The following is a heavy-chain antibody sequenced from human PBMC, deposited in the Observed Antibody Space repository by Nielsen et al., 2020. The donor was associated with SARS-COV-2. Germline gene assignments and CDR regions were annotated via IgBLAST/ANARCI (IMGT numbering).Heavy chain of an antibody. Sequence: ESLKISCAASGFTFSSFWMTWVRQAPGKALEWVANIKEDGSETYYVDSVKGRFTISRDNAQNSVYLQMDRLRADDTAVYFCARGVYDFDSWGQGTLVTVSS. V-gene: IGHV3-7*01. CDR3: ARGVYDFDS. CDR1: GFTFSSFW. J-gene: IGHJ4*02. CDR2: IKEDGSET. D-gene: IGHD5/OR15-5a*01.